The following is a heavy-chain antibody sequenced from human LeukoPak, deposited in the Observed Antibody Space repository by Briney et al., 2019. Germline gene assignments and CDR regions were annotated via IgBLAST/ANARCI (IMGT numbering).Heavy chain of an antibody. J-gene: IGHJ4*02. D-gene: IGHD2-15*01. CDR2: LSVSVSGYVGST. Sequence: GGSLRLSCAASGFTFSRYAMSWVRQAPGKGLEWVSALSVSVSGYVGSTYYADSVNGRFTISRDNSKNTLYLQMNSLRAEDTAVYYCAKDQPYRGSGHYTSFDYWGQGALVTVSS. CDR3: AKDQPYRGSGHYTSFDY. CDR1: GFTFSRYA. V-gene: IGHV3-23*01.